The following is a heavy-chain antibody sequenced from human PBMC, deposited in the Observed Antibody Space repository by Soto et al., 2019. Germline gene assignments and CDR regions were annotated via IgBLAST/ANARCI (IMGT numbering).Heavy chain of an antibody. D-gene: IGHD3-3*01. V-gene: IGHV3-49*03. J-gene: IGHJ4*02. CDR3: TRDAIFGVVIEPVDY. CDR2: IRSKAYGGTT. CDR1: GFTFGDYA. Sequence: GGSLRLSCTASGFTFGDYAMSWFRQAPGKGLEWVGFIRSKAYGGTTEYAASVKGRFTISRDDSKSIAYLQMNSLKTEDTAVYYCTRDAIFGVVIEPVDYWGEGTLVTVSS.